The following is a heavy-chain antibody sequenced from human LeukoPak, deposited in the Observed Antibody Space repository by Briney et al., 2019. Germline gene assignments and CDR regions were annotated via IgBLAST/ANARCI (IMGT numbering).Heavy chain of an antibody. CDR1: GGSISSYY. CDR2: IYTSGST. J-gene: IGHJ3*02. V-gene: IGHV4-4*07. Sequence: SGTLSLTCTVSGGSISSYYWSWIRQAAGKGLEWIGRIYTSGSTNYNPSLKSRVTMSVDTSKNQFSLKLSSVTAADTAVYYCARDMGQWLALDAFDIWGQGTMVTVSS. D-gene: IGHD6-19*01. CDR3: ARDMGQWLALDAFDI.